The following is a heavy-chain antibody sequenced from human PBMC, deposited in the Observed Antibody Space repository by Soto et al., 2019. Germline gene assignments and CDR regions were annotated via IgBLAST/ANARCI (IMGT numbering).Heavy chain of an antibody. Sequence: PSETLSLTCTVSGGSISSYYWSWIRQPPGKGLEWIGYIYYSGSTNYNPSLKSRVTISVDTSKNQFSLKLSSVTAADTAVYYCARGFPYGDYHYHYYYMDVWGKGTTVTVSS. V-gene: IGHV4-59*01. CDR2: IYYSGST. D-gene: IGHD4-17*01. J-gene: IGHJ6*03. CDR1: GGSISSYY. CDR3: ARGFPYGDYHYHYYYMDV.